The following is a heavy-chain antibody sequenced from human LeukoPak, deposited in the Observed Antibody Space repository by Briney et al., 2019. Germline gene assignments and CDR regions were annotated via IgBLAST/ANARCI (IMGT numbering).Heavy chain of an antibody. CDR1: GYTFTGYY. Sequence: ASVKVSCKTSGYTFTGYYMHWVRQAPGQGLEWMGWINPNNGDTAYAQNFQGRVTMTRDTSITTADMELSRLRSDDTAVYYCAREGMLSGVPGKCFDLWGRGTLVTVSS. V-gene: IGHV1-2*02. CDR2: INPNNGDT. D-gene: IGHD7-27*01. J-gene: IGHJ2*01. CDR3: AREGMLSGVPGKCFDL.